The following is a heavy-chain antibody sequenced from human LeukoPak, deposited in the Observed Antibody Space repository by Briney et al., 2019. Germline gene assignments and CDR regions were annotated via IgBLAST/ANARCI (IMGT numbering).Heavy chain of an antibody. CDR2: INWNGGST. Sequence: GGSLRLSCAASGFTFDDYGMSWVRQVPGKGLEWVSGINWNGGSTGYADSVKGRFTISRDNAKNSLYLQMNSLRAEDTALYYCARVVQLWLRDYYYYMDVWGKGTTVTVSS. V-gene: IGHV3-20*04. J-gene: IGHJ6*03. D-gene: IGHD5-18*01. CDR1: GFTFDDYG. CDR3: ARVVQLWLRDYYYYMDV.